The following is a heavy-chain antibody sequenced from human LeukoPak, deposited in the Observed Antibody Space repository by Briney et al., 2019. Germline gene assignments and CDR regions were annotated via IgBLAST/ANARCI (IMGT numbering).Heavy chain of an antibody. CDR1: GFTFSTYG. D-gene: IGHD3-22*01. J-gene: IGHJ4*02. CDR3: ARVTGYIVEDYFDY. CDR2: ISGSGGST. Sequence: PGGSLRLSCEASGFTFSTYGMSWVRQAPGKGLEWVSAISGSGGSTYYADSVKGRVTISRDNSKNTLYLQVNSLRVEDTAVYYCARVTGYIVEDYFDYWGQGTLVTVSS. V-gene: IGHV3-23*01.